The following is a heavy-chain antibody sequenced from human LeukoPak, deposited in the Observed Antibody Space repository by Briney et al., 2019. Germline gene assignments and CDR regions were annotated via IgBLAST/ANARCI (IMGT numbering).Heavy chain of an antibody. CDR3: AKVIREVDMSYDY. J-gene: IGHJ4*02. V-gene: IGHV3-23*01. Sequence: GGSLRLSCAASGFTFSNYALSWVRQAPGKGLEWVSAIHYSGGSTYYADSVKGRFTFSRDNSKNTLYLQMNSLRAEDTAVYYCAKVIREVDMSYDYWGQGALVTVSS. D-gene: IGHD5-24*01. CDR1: GFTFSNYA. CDR2: IHYSGGST.